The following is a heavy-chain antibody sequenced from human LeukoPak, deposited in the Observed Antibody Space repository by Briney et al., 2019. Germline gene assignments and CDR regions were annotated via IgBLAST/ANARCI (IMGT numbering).Heavy chain of an antibody. Sequence: SETLSLTCAVYGGSFSGYYWSWIRQPPGKGLEWIGVINHSGSTNYNPSLKSRVTISVDTSKNQFSLKLSSVTAADTAVYYCARGVVRGVIITTFDYWGQGTLVTVST. CDR2: INHSGST. CDR1: GGSFSGYY. J-gene: IGHJ4*02. D-gene: IGHD3-10*01. CDR3: ARGVVRGVIITTFDY. V-gene: IGHV4-34*01.